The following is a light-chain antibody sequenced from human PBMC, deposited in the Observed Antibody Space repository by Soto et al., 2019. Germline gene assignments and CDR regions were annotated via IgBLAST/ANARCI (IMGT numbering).Light chain of an antibody. CDR3: QQYSDYPWT. Sequence: DIQMTQSPSTLSASVGDRVTITCRASQSISSWLAWYQQKPGKAPKLLISKASSLESGVPSRFSGSGSGTEFTLTTSSLQPDDFATYYCQQYSDYPWTFGQGTKVEIK. CDR2: KAS. CDR1: QSISSW. V-gene: IGKV1-5*03. J-gene: IGKJ1*01.